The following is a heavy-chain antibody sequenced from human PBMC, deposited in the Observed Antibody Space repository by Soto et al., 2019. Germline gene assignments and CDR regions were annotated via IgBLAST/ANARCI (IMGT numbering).Heavy chain of an antibody. CDR2: IKSKTDGGTT. J-gene: IGHJ6*02. CDR1: GFTFSNAW. CDR3: TTRAANSHYYYGMDV. Sequence: GGSLRLSCAASGFTFSNAWMSWVRQAPGKGLEWVGRIKSKTDGGTTDYAAPVKGRFTISRDDSKNTLYLQMNSLKTEDTAVYYCTTRAANSHYYYGMDVWGQGTTVTVSS. D-gene: IGHD6-25*01. V-gene: IGHV3-15*01.